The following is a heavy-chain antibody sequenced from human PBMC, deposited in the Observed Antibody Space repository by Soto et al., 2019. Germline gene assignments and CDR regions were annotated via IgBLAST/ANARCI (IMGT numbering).Heavy chain of an antibody. CDR1: GGTFSSYA. Sequence: ASVKVSCKASGGTFSSYAISWVRQAPGQGLEWMGGIIPIFGTANYAQKFQGRVTITADESTSTAYMELSSLRSEDTAVYYCARETLAVAGATYYGMDVWGQGTTVTAP. J-gene: IGHJ6*02. D-gene: IGHD6-19*01. CDR3: ARETLAVAGATYYGMDV. CDR2: IIPIFGTA. V-gene: IGHV1-69*13.